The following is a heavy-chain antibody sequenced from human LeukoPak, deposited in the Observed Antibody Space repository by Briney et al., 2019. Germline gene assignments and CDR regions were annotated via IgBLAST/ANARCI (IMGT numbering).Heavy chain of an antibody. CDR3: AKSISSRRWYYYDSSGYTLDY. V-gene: IGHV3-30*18. CDR2: ISYDGSNK. Sequence: GGSLRLSCAASGFTFSSYGMHWVRQAPGKGLEWVAVISYDGSNKYYADSVKGRFTISRDNSKNTLYLQMNSLRAEDTAVYYCAKSISSRRWYYYDSSGYTLDYWGQGTLVTVSS. J-gene: IGHJ4*02. D-gene: IGHD3-22*01. CDR1: GFTFSSYG.